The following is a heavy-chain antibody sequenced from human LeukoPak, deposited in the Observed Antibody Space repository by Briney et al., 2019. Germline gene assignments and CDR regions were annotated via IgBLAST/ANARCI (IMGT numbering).Heavy chain of an antibody. V-gene: IGHV4-4*02. CDR3: AGARGFGELADY. J-gene: IGHJ4*02. CDR1: GGSISSSNW. Sequence: PSETLSLTCAVSGGSISSSNWWSWVRQPPGQGLEWIGEIYHSGSTNYNPSLKSRVTISVDKSKNQFSLKLSSVTAADTAVYYCAGARGFGELADYWGQGTLVTVSS. D-gene: IGHD3-10*01. CDR2: IYHSGST.